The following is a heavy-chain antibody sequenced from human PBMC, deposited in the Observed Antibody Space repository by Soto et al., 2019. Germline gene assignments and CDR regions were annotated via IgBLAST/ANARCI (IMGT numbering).Heavy chain of an antibody. CDR1: GSTFSNAW. Sequence: SGGSLRLSCAASGSTFSNAWMSWVRQAPGKGLEWVGRIKSKTDGGTTDYAAPVKGRFTISRDDSKNTLYMQMNNLRGDDSAVYYCARDHGMFLSYYYYGLDVWGQGTTVTVSS. V-gene: IGHV3-15*05. J-gene: IGHJ6*02. D-gene: IGHD3-10*02. CDR3: ARDHGMFLSYYYYGLDV. CDR2: IKSKTDGGTT.